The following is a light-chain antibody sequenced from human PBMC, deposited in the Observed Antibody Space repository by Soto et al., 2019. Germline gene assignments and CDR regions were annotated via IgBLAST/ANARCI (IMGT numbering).Light chain of an antibody. V-gene: IGKV3-20*01. Sequence: EVVLTQSPGTVSLSPGERATLSCRASQSVTSNYLTWYKQKTGQAPRLLIYAASSSATGIPVTFSGSGSGSDFTFSISRLELEACALYDYYRYGNSNTWTFGQGTKVEIK. J-gene: IGKJ1*01. CDR2: AAS. CDR3: YRYGNSNTWT. CDR1: QSVTSNY.